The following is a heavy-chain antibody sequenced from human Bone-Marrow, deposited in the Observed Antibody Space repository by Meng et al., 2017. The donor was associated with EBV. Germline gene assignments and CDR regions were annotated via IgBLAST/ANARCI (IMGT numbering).Heavy chain of an antibody. J-gene: IGHJ4*02. CDR3: ARVDLPTIFGVAQDY. CDR2: INQSGSI. Sequence: QVHLQQWGAGLLKPPETPPATGAVYGGSFSAYYWSWLRQPPGKGLEWIGEINQSGSINYNPSLKSRVTFSVDTSKYQFSLRLTSVTAADTAVYYCARVDLPTIFGVAQDYWGQGTLVTVSS. V-gene: IGHV4-34*01. CDR1: GGSFSAYY. D-gene: IGHD3-3*01.